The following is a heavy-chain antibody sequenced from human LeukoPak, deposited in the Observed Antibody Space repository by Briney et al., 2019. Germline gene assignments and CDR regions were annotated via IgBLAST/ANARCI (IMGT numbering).Heavy chain of an antibody. D-gene: IGHD3-22*01. Sequence: GESLKISCKGSGYSFTSYWIGWVRQMPGKGLEWMGIIYPGDSDTRYSPSFQGQVTISADKSISTAYLQWSSLKASDTAMYYCARHVALNHYDSSKVFDYWGQGTLVTVSP. J-gene: IGHJ4*02. CDR2: IYPGDSDT. CDR3: ARHVALNHYDSSKVFDY. V-gene: IGHV5-51*01. CDR1: GYSFTSYW.